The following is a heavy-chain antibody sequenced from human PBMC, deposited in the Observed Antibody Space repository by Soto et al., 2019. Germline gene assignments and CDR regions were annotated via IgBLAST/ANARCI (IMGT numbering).Heavy chain of an antibody. V-gene: IGHV4-39*01. CDR1: GGSISSSSYY. Sequence: QLQLQESGPGLVKPSETLSLTCTVSGGSISSSSYYWGWIRQPPGKGLEWIGSIYYSGSTYYNPALKSRGTISVDTSKNPFSLKLSSVTAADTAVYYCATLYGDSTLFDYWGQGTLVTVSS. CDR3: ATLYGDSTLFDY. CDR2: IYYSGST. J-gene: IGHJ4*02. D-gene: IGHD4-17*01.